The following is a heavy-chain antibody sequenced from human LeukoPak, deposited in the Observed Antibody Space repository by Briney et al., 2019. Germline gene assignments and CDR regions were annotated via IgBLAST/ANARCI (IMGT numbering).Heavy chain of an antibody. CDR3: ARDVPTSYSSSPFDY. CDR2: INPSGGST. D-gene: IGHD6-13*01. V-gene: IGHV1-46*01. CDR1: GYTFTSYY. J-gene: IGHJ4*02. Sequence: ASVKVSCKASGYTFTSYYMHWVRQAPGQGLEWMGLINPSGGSTSYAQKFQGRVTMTRDTSTSTAYMELRSLRSDDTAVYYCARDVPTSYSSSPFDYWGQGTLVTVSS.